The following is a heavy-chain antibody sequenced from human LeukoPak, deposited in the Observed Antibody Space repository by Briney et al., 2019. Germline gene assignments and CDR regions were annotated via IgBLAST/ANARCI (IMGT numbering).Heavy chain of an antibody. Sequence: GGSLRLSCAASGFTFSGYAMSWVRQAPGKGLEWVSAVTTSGGPTYYADSVKGRFTISRDNSKNTLDLQMNSLRAEDTAVYYCARDLGPRWYFDLWGRGTLVTVSS. CDR1: GFTFSGYA. D-gene: IGHD3-16*01. J-gene: IGHJ2*01. CDR2: VTTSGGPT. V-gene: IGHV3-23*01. CDR3: ARDLGPRWYFDL.